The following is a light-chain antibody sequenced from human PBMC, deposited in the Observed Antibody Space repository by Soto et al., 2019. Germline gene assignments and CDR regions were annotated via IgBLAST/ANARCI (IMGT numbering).Light chain of an antibody. CDR2: GAS. V-gene: IGKV3-20*01. CDR1: QSVRSSY. CDR3: QQYGSSPNT. Sequence: EIVLTQSPGTLSLSPGERATLSCRASQSVRSSYLAWYQQKPGQAPRLLIYGASSRATGIPDRFSDSGSGTDFTLTISRLEPEDFAVYYCQQYGSSPNTFGQGTKLEIK. J-gene: IGKJ2*01.